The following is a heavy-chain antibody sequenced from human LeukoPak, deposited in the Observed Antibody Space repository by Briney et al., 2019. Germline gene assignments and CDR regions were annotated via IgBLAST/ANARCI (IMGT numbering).Heavy chain of an antibody. CDR3: ARGGSPGIAVAEDFDY. D-gene: IGHD6-19*01. Sequence: PGGSLRLSCAASGFTFSSYSMNWVRQAPGKGLEWVSSISSSSSYIYYADSVKGRFTISRDNAKNSLYLQMNSLRAEDTAVYYCARGGSPGIAVAEDFDYWGQGTLVTVSS. V-gene: IGHV3-21*01. CDR2: ISSSSSYI. CDR1: GFTFSSYS. J-gene: IGHJ4*02.